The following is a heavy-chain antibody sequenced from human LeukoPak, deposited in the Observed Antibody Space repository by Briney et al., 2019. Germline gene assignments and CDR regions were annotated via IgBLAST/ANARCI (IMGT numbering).Heavy chain of an antibody. J-gene: IGHJ6*03. D-gene: IGHD3-10*01. CDR2: IRHDGSNK. CDR1: GFTFSSYG. V-gene: IGHV3-30*02. CDR3: ARSEAAGSPYYYYYYMDV. Sequence: GGSLRLSCAASGFTFSSYGMHWVRQIPDKGLEWVAFIRHDGSNKYYADSVKGRFSISRDNSRHTLYLQMNSLRAEDTAVYYCARSEAAGSPYYYYYYMDVWGKGTTVTVSS.